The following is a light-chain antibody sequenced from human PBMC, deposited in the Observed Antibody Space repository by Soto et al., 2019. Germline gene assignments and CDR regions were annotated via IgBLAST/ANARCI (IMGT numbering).Light chain of an antibody. V-gene: IGLV2-14*01. J-gene: IGLJ2*01. CDR3: SSYTSSSTLV. CDR1: SSDVGGYNY. CDR2: DVS. Sequence: QSALTQPASGSGSPGQSITISCTGTSSDVGGYNYVSWYQQHPGKAPKLMIYDVSNRPSGVSNRFSGSKSGNTASLTISGLQAEDEADYYCSSYTSSSTLVFGGGTKVTFL.